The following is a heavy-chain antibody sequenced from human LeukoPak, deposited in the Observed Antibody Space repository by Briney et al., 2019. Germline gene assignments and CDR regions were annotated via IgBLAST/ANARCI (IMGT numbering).Heavy chain of an antibody. J-gene: IGHJ5*02. D-gene: IGHD4-11*01. CDR2: IYTSGST. Sequence: SETLSLTFTVSGGSISSYYWNWIRQPAGKGLEWIGRIYTSGSTNYNPSLKSRVTGSVDTSKNQFSLKLSSVTAADTAVYYCARGKEDSNRNWFDPWGQGTLVTVSS. CDR3: ARGKEDSNRNWFDP. CDR1: GGSISSYY. V-gene: IGHV4-4*07.